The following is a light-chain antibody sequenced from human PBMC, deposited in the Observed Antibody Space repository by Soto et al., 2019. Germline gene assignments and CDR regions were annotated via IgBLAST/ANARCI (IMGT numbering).Light chain of an antibody. V-gene: IGKV3-15*01. CDR2: GAS. J-gene: IGKJ1*01. CDR1: QSVSGN. CDR3: QQYNNWPL. Sequence: EIVITQSPATLSVSPGERATLSCRASQSVSGNLAWSQPKPGQAPRILIYGASTRATGTPARFSGSGSGTEFTLTISSLQSEDFAVYYCQQYNNWPLFGQGTKVDIK.